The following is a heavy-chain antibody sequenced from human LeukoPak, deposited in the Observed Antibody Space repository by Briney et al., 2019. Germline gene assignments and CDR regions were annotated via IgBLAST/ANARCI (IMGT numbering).Heavy chain of an antibody. CDR3: ARGVPASVAGSFDY. CDR2: IRSSGTDL. J-gene: IGHJ4*02. CDR1: GFTFRSYT. D-gene: IGHD6-19*01. V-gene: IGHV3-21*01. Sequence: PGGSLRLSCAASGFTFRSYTMNWVRQTPAKGLEWVSSIRSSGTDLYYADSVRGRFTISRDNAKNSLYLQINSLTTEDTAVYYCARGVPASVAGSFDYWGQGILASVSS.